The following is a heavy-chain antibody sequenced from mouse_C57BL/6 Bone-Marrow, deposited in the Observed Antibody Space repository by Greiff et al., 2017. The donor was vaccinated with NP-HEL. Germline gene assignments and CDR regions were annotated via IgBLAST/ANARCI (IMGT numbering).Heavy chain of an antibody. V-gene: IGHV1-19*01. J-gene: IGHJ3*01. CDR1: GYSFTDYY. CDR2: INPYNGGT. Sequence: EVQLQQSGPVLVKPGASVKMSCKASGYSFTDYYMNWVKQSHGKSLEWIGVINPYNGGTSYNQKFKGKATLTVDKSSSTAYMELNSLTSEDSAVYYCARWGSYGFAYWGQGTLVTVSA. CDR3: ARWGSYGFAY. D-gene: IGHD1-1*02.